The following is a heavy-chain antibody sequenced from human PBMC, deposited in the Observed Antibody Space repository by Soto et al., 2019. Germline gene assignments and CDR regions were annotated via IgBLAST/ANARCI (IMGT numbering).Heavy chain of an antibody. CDR3: ASTGYTVTPTPDAFDI. J-gene: IGHJ3*02. D-gene: IGHD4-17*01. Sequence: SETLSLTCTVSGGSISSYYWSWIRQPPGKGLEWIGYIYYSGSTNYNPSLKSRVTISVDTSKDQFSLKLSSVTAADTAVYYCASTGYTVTPTPDAFDIWGQGTMVTVSS. CDR2: IYYSGST. V-gene: IGHV4-59*08. CDR1: GGSISSYY.